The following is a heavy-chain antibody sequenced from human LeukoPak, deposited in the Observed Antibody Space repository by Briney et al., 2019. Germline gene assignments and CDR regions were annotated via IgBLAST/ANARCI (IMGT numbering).Heavy chain of an antibody. CDR1: GFTFSSYG. CDR3: AKEFLKAVLH. J-gene: IGHJ4*02. V-gene: IGHV3-30*02. CDR2: IRYDGSNK. D-gene: IGHD2/OR15-2a*01. Sequence: PGGSLRLSCAASGFTFSSYGVHWVRQAPGKGLEWVAFIRYDGSNKYYADSVKGRFTISRDNSKNTLYLQMNSLRAEDTAVYYCAKEFLKAVLHWGQGTLVTVSS.